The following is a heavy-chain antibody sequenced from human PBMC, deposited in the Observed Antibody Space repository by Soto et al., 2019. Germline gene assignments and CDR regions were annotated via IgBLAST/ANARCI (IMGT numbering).Heavy chain of an antibody. D-gene: IGHD2-2*02. CDR3: ARSRGDIVVVPAAIDGYWFDP. V-gene: IGHV1-8*01. J-gene: IGHJ5*02. CDR1: GYTFTSHD. CDR2: MNPNSGNT. Sequence: ASVKVSCKASGYTFTSHDINWVRQATGQGLEWMGWMNPNSGNTGYAQKFQGRVTMTRNTSISTAYMELSSLRSEDTAVYYCARSRGDIVVVPAAIDGYWFDPWGQGTLVTVSS.